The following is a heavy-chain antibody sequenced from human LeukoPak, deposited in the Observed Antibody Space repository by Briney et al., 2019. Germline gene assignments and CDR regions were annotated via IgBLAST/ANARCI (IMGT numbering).Heavy chain of an antibody. CDR2: IYPGDSDT. D-gene: IGHD6-19*01. V-gene: IGHV5-51*01. J-gene: IGHJ3*02. Sequence: GESLQISCKGSGYSFTSYWIGWVRQMPGKGLEWMGIIYPGDSDTRYSPSFQGQVTISADKSISTAYLQWSSLKASDTAMYYCARHQSSGWAYDAFDIWGQGTMVTVSS. CDR3: ARHQSSGWAYDAFDI. CDR1: GYSFTSYW.